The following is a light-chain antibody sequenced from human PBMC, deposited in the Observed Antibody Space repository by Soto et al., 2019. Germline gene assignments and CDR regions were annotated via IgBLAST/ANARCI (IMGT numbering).Light chain of an antibody. V-gene: IGKV1-5*01. Sequence: DIQMTQSPSTLSGSVGDRVTINCRASQSCRNSLAWYQQKAGKAPTLLIYDASTLQSGVPARFSGSGSGTDFTLTISSLQPEDFATYYCQQVNSYPLTFGGGTKVDIK. CDR1: QSCRNS. CDR2: DAS. J-gene: IGKJ4*01. CDR3: QQVNSYPLT.